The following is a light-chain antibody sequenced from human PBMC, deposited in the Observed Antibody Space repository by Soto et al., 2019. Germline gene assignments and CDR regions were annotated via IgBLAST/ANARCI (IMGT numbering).Light chain of an antibody. V-gene: IGLV2-18*01. CDR3: SLYTSSSPYV. CDR2: EVS. Sequence: QSALTQPPSVSGSPGQSVTISCTGTSSDVGSYNRVSWYQQPPGTAPKLMLYEVSNRPSGVPDRFSGSKSGNTASLTISGLQAEDEADYYCSLYTSSSPYVFGTGTKVTVL. CDR1: SSDVGSYNR. J-gene: IGLJ1*01.